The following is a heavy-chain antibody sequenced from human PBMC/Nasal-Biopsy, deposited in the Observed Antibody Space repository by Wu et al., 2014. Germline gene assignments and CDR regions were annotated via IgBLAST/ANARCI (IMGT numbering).Heavy chain of an antibody. V-gene: IGHV4-39*01. J-gene: IGHJ4*02. CDR2: IFYNGNA. D-gene: IGHD1/OR15-1a*01. Sequence: IGCIFYNGNAYYSPSLQSRVTISVDTSWNQFSLKLTSVAAADTAVYYCAKVGEDYFAPRVEQWGQGVLVTVSS. CDR3: AKVGEDYFAPRVEQ.